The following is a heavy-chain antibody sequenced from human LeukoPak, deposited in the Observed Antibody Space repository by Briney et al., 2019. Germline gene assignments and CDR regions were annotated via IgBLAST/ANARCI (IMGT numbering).Heavy chain of an antibody. D-gene: IGHD4-23*01. CDR1: GFTFSSSV. J-gene: IGHJ4*02. Sequence: GGSLRLSCAASGFTFSSSVMNWVRQAPEKGLEWISYIGRSGDSIYYADSLKGRVTISRDNAKASLYLQMNSLRAEDTAVYYCAREAPLYGGLDYWGQGTLVTVS. V-gene: IGHV3-48*03. CDR2: IGRSGDSI. CDR3: AREAPLYGGLDY.